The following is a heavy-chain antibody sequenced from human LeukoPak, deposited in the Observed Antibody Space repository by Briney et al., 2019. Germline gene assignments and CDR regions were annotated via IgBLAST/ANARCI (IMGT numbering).Heavy chain of an antibody. CDR3: ARSRGYSYGFFDY. CDR2: ISGSASSI. V-gene: IGHV3-23*01. CDR1: GSGFSSYA. J-gene: IGHJ4*02. D-gene: IGHD5-18*01. Sequence: GGSLRLPCAASGSGFSSYAMSWVRQAPGQGLEWVSAISGSASSIKYTDSVKGRVTITRDNSKSTLYLQMNSLRAEDTAVYYCARSRGYSYGFFDYWGQGTLVTVSS.